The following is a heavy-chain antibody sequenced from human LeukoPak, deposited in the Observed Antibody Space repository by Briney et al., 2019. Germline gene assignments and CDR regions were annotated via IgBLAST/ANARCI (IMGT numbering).Heavy chain of an antibody. Sequence: SETLSLTCTVSGGSILGSTYYWAWIRQPPGKGLEWIGSIYYSGSTYYNPSLKSRVSISVDTSKNQFSLKLSSVTAADTAVYYCARGAGAGYNLQPFDYWGQGTLVTVSS. J-gene: IGHJ4*02. CDR2: IYYSGST. CDR1: GGSILGSTYY. V-gene: IGHV4-39*07. D-gene: IGHD5-24*01. CDR3: ARGAGAGYNLQPFDY.